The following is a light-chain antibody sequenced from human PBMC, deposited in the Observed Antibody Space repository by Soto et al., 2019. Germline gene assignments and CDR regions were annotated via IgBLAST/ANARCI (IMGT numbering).Light chain of an antibody. CDR1: SSDVGGYDY. J-gene: IGLJ1*01. Sequence: QSVLTQPASVSGSPGQSITISCTGTSSDVGGYDYVSWYQLHPGKAPKLMVFEVSNRPSGVSYRFSGSKSGNTASLTISGLQAEEEADYFCSSYSISTAYLFGPGTKFTVL. CDR2: EVS. CDR3: SSYSISTAYL. V-gene: IGLV2-14*01.